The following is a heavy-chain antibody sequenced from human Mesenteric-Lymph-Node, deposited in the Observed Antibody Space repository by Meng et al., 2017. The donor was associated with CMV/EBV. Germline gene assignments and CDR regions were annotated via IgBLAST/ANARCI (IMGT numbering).Heavy chain of an antibody. Sequence: GSLRLSCTVSGYSISSGYYWGWIRQPPGKGLEWIGSIYHSGSTYYNPSLKSRVTISVDTSKNQFSLKLSSVTAADTAVYYCAREYSSSSTGWFDPWGQGTLVTVSS. V-gene: IGHV4-38-2*02. J-gene: IGHJ5*02. D-gene: IGHD6-6*01. CDR2: IYHSGST. CDR1: GYSISSGYY. CDR3: AREYSSSSTGWFDP.